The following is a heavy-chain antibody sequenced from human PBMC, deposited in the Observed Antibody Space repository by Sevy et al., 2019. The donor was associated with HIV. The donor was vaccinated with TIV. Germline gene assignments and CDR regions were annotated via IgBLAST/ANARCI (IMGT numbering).Heavy chain of an antibody. Sequence: SVTLSLTCIVSGASISNTAYYWGWIRQSPGKGLEWIASIRHGGYTFYNPSLKSRVTISADTSKNQFSLKLTSVSAADTSIYYCVGPKLTYTNGWHYFDYWGQGTVVTVSS. CDR1: GASISNTAYY. D-gene: IGHD2-8*01. V-gene: IGHV4-39*01. CDR2: IRHGGYT. J-gene: IGHJ4*02. CDR3: VGPKLTYTNGWHYFDY.